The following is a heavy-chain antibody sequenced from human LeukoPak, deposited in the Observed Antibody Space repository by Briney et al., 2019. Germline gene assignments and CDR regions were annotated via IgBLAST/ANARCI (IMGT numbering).Heavy chain of an antibody. D-gene: IGHD7-27*01. V-gene: IGHV4-59*01. CDR2: IYHSGST. CDR1: GGFNTHYY. Sequence: SETLSLTCSVSGGFNTHYYWTWIRQPPGKELEWIGYIYHSGSTKYNPSLKSRVTISVDTSKNQFSLKLSSVTAADTAVYYCARSWGPYWYFDLWGRGTLVTVSS. CDR3: ARSWGPYWYFDL. J-gene: IGHJ2*01.